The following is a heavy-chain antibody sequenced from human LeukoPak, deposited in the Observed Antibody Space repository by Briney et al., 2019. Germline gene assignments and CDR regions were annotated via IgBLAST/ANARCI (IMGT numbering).Heavy chain of an antibody. Sequence: GGSLRLSCAASGFTFSSYAMSWVRQAPGKGLEWVSAISGSGGSTYYADSVKGRFTISRDNSKNMLYLQMNSLRAEDTAVYYCAKGRGVLRYFDWLLFAYWGQGTLVTVSS. J-gene: IGHJ4*02. CDR1: GFTFSSYA. CDR3: AKGRGVLRYFDWLLFAY. V-gene: IGHV3-23*01. D-gene: IGHD3-9*01. CDR2: ISGSGGST.